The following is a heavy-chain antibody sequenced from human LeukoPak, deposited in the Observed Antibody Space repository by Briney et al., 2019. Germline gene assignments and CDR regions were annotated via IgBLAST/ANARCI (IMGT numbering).Heavy chain of an antibody. J-gene: IGHJ4*02. Sequence: PSETLSLTCTVSGGSISDYSWSWIRQPPGKGLEWIGNIYYSGGANHNPCLKSRVTISRDTSKNQFSLKLTSVTTADTAVYYCARAGGVKTAALDLDYWGQGTLVTVSS. CDR3: ARAGGVKTAALDLDY. D-gene: IGHD6-25*01. CDR2: IYYSGGA. CDR1: GGSISDYS. V-gene: IGHV4-59*01.